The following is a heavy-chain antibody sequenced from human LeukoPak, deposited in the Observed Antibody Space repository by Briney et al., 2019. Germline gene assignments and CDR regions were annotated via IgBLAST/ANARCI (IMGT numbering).Heavy chain of an antibody. Sequence: SETLSLTCDVYGGSFSGNYWTWIRQPPGKGLEWIGEINHSGSTNYNPSLKSRVTISVDTSKNQFSLKLSSVTAADTAVYYCARALSIAVAGMSPYAFDIWGQGTMVTVSS. CDR2: INHSGST. CDR1: GGSFSGNY. CDR3: ARALSIAVAGMSPYAFDI. J-gene: IGHJ3*02. D-gene: IGHD6-19*01. V-gene: IGHV4-34*01.